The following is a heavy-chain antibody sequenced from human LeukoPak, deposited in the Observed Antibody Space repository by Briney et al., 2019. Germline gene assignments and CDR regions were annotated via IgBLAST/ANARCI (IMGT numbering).Heavy chain of an antibody. CDR2: ISYDGSNK. CDR3: ARGWRIAAAGTDY. CDR1: GFTFSSYA. D-gene: IGHD6-13*01. J-gene: IGHJ4*02. Sequence: GGSLRPSCAASGFTFSSYAMHWVRQAPGKGLEWVAVISYDGSNKYYADSVKGRFTISRDNSKNTLYLQMNSLRAEDTAVYYCARGWRIAAAGTDYWGQGTLVTVSS. V-gene: IGHV3-30-3*01.